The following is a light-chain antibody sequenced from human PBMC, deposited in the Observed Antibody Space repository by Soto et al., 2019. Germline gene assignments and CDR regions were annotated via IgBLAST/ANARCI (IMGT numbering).Light chain of an antibody. J-gene: IGLJ7*01. CDR1: SSDVGGYNY. Sequence: QSALTQPRSVSGSPGQSVTISCTGTSSDVGGYNYVSWYQQHPGKAPKLMIYDVSKRPSGVPDRFSGSKSGNTASLTISGLQAEDEADYYCCSYAGSYTFAVFGGVTQLTVL. V-gene: IGLV2-11*01. CDR2: DVS. CDR3: CSYAGSYTFAV.